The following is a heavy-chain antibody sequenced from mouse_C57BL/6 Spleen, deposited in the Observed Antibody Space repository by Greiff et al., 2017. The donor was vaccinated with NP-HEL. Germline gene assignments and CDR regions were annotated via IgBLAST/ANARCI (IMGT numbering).Heavy chain of an antibody. CDR1: GYTFTSYW. D-gene: IGHD2-4*01. J-gene: IGHJ4*01. CDR2: IHPNSGST. V-gene: IGHV1-64*01. Sequence: QVQLKESGAELVKPGASVKLSCKASGYTFTSYWMHWVKQRPGQGLEWIGMIHPNSGSTNYNEKFKSKATLTVDKSSSTAYMQLSSLTSEDSAVYDGARGWDYDYGEGTAMDYWGQGTSVTVSS. CDR3: ARGWDYDYGEGTAMDY.